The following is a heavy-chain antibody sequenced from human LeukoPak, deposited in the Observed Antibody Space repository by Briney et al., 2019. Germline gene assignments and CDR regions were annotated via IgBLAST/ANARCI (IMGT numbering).Heavy chain of an antibody. CDR1: GFTFSSYA. CDR2: ISGSGGST. CDR3: AKDSSQEHYDSSGYYPRLDY. J-gene: IGHJ4*02. V-gene: IGHV3-23*01. Sequence: PGGSLRLSCAASGFTFSSYAMSWVRQAPGKGLEWVSAISGSGGSTYYADSVKGRFTISRDNSKNTLYLQMNSLRAEDTAVYYCAKDSSQEHYDSSGYYPRLDYWGQGTLATVSS. D-gene: IGHD3-22*01.